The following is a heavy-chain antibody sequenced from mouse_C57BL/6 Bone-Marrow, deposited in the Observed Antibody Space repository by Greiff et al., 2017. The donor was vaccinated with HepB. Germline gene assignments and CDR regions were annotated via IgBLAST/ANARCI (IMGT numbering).Heavy chain of an antibody. V-gene: IGHV1-61*01. CDR1: GFTFTSYW. CDR2: IYPSDSET. J-gene: IGHJ3*01. Sequence: VQLQQPGAELVRPGSSVKLSCKASGFTFTSYWMDWVKQRPGQGLEWIGNIYPSDSETHYNQKFKDKATLTVDKSSSTAYMQLSSLTSEDSAVYYCARSPAWFAYWGQGTLVTVSA. CDR3: ARSPAWFAY.